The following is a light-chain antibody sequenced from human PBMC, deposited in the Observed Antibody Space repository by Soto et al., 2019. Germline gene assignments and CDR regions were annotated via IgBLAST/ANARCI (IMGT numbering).Light chain of an antibody. CDR3: QKYDSAPSLT. J-gene: IGKJ4*01. CDR1: QGIASY. CDR2: AAS. Sequence: DIQMTQSPSSLSASVGDRVTVTCRASQGIASYLAWYQQKPGKVPKLLIYAASTLQPGVPSRFSGSGSGTDFTLTISSLQPEDVATDYCQKYDSAPSLTFGGGTKVEIK. V-gene: IGKV1-27*01.